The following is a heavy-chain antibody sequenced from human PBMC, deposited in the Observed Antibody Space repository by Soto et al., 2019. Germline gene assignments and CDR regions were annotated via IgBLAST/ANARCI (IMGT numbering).Heavy chain of an antibody. CDR1: GFTFSDYY. V-gene: IGHV3-11*01. CDR2: ISSSGSTI. J-gene: IGHJ4*02. Sequence: GGSLRLSCAASGFTFSDYYMSWIRQAPGKGLEWVSYISSSGSTIYYADSVKGRFTISRDNAKNSLYLQMNSLRAEDTAVYYCASPLPTVGTNIYDYWGQGTLVTVSP. CDR3: ASPLPTVGTNIYDY. D-gene: IGHD4-17*01.